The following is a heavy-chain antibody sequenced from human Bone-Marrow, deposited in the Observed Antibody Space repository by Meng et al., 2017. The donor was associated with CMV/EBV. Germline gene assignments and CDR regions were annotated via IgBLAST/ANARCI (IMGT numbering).Heavy chain of an antibody. D-gene: IGHD6-19*01. Sequence: TLSSYASSWVRQAPRQGLEWMGGIIPIFGTANYAQKFQGRVTITTDESTSTAYMELSSLRSEDTAVYYCARDSKGYSSGWLEYNWFDPWGQGTLVTVSS. CDR2: IIPIFGTA. CDR1: TLSSYA. J-gene: IGHJ5*02. V-gene: IGHV1-69*05. CDR3: ARDSKGYSSGWLEYNWFDP.